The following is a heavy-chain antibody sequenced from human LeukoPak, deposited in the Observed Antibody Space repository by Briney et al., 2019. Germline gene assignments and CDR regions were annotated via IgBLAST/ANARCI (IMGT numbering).Heavy chain of an antibody. CDR3: ARAGTLSPLGMDV. CDR1: GFTFSSYS. V-gene: IGHV3-48*01. J-gene: IGHJ6*02. CDR2: ISSSSNTI. D-gene: IGHD1-14*01. Sequence: PGGSLRLSCAASGFTFSSYSMNWVREAPGEGLEWVSYISSSSNTIYYADSVKGRFTISRDNAKNSLYLQMNSLRAEDTAVYYCARAGTLSPLGMDVWGQGTTVTVSS.